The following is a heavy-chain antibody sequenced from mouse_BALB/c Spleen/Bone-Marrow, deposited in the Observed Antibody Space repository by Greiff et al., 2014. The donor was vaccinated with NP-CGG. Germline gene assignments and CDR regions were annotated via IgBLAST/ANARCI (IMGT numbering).Heavy chain of an antibody. CDR1: GFNIKDTY. CDR3: AREDYGNSYAMDY. D-gene: IGHD2-1*01. V-gene: IGHV14-3*02. Sequence: DVKLQESGAELVRPGASVKLSCTASGFNIKDTYMHWVKQRPEQGLDWIGRIDPANGNTKYDPKFQGKATITADTSSNAAYLQLSGLTSEDTAVYYCAREDYGNSYAMDYWGQGTSVTVSS. J-gene: IGHJ4*01. CDR2: IDPANGNT.